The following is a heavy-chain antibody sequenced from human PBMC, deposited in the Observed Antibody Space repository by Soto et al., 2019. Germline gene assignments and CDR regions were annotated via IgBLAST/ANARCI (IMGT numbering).Heavy chain of an antibody. CDR2: ISAYNGNT. Sequence: SVKRSLKAAGYTFSGDVIIWGRQTHGQGLDWMGWISAYNGNTKYAQDLQGRVTMTTDTSTSTAYMELRSLRSDDTAMYYCARFSGGSYHKYYFSYGMDVWGQGTTVTVTS. CDR3: ARFSGGSYHKYYFSYGMDV. D-gene: IGHD2-15*01. J-gene: IGHJ6*02. CDR1: GYTFSGDV. V-gene: IGHV1-18*04.